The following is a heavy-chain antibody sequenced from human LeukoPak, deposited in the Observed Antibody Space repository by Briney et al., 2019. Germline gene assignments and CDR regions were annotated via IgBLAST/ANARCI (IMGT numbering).Heavy chain of an antibody. V-gene: IGHV4-34*01. Sequence: PSETLSLTCAVYGGSFSGYYWSWIRQPPGKGLEWIGEINHSGSTNYNPSLKSRVTISADTSKNQFSLKLSSVTAADTAVYYCARRHQLLWYFQHWGQGTLVTVSS. CDR2: INHSGST. D-gene: IGHD2-2*01. CDR1: GGSFSGYY. CDR3: ARRHQLLWYFQH. J-gene: IGHJ1*01.